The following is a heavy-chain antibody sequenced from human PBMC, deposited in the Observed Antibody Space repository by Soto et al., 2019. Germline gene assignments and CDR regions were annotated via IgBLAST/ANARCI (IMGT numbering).Heavy chain of an antibody. CDR1: GGTFSSYA. J-gene: IGHJ4*02. CDR3: AXDRSLWFGELLEYYFDY. CDR2: IIPIFGTA. V-gene: IGHV1-69*13. D-gene: IGHD3-10*01. Sequence: GASVKVSCKASGGTFSSYAISWVRQAPGQGLEWMGGIIPIFGTANYAQKFQGRVTITADESTSTAYMELSSLRSEDTAVYYCAXDRSLWFGELLEYYFDYWGQGTLVTVSS.